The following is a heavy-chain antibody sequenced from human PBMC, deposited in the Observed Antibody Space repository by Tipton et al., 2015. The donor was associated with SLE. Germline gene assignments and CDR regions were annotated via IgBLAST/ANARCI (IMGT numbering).Heavy chain of an antibody. V-gene: IGHV4-59*08. CDR3: ARHLREWGGYYFDY. CDR2: IYYSGST. CDR1: GGSISSYY. D-gene: IGHD3-16*01. J-gene: IGHJ4*02. Sequence: TLSLTCTVSGGSISSYYWSWIRQPPGKGLEWIGYIYYSGSTNYNPSLKSRVTISIDTSKNQSSLKLSSVTAADTAVYYCARHLREWGGYYFDYWGQGTLVTVSS.